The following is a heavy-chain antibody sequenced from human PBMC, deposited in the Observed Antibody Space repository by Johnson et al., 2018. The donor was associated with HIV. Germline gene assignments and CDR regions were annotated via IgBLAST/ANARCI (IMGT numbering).Heavy chain of an antibody. J-gene: IGHJ3*02. V-gene: IGHV3-15*01. CDR1: EFTFSNAW. CDR2: IKSESDGGTT. Sequence: VQLVESGGGLVQPGGSLRLSCAASEFTFSNAWMTWVRQAPGKGLEWVGRIKSESDGGTTDYAAPVNGRFTISRDDSKNTLYLQMNSLKTEDTAVYYCTTETYYYDSSGYYYGHAFDIWGQGTMVTVSS. CDR3: TTETYYYDSSGYYYGHAFDI. D-gene: IGHD3-22*01.